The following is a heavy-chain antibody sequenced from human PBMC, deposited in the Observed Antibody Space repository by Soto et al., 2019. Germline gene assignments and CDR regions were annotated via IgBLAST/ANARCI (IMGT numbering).Heavy chain of an antibody. Sequence: KTSETLSLTCTVSGGAISGYYWTWVRQPAGKGLEWIGRIYSSGGTKYNPSLKSRVDMSLDMSKNQFSLRLGSVTAADTAVYYCARGQRFSDSFDPWGEGTLVTVSS. D-gene: IGHD3-3*01. CDR2: IYSSGGT. CDR3: ARGQRFSDSFDP. CDR1: GGAISGYY. J-gene: IGHJ5*02. V-gene: IGHV4-4*07.